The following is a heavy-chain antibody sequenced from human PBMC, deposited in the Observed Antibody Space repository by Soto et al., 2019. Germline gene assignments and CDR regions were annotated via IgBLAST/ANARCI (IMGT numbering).Heavy chain of an antibody. J-gene: IGHJ4*02. D-gene: IGHD4-17*01. CDR1: GGSIRSGGYY. Sequence: QGQLQESGPGLVKPSQTLSLTCTVSGGSIRSGGYYLSWIRQHPGNGLEWIGYIYYSGSTYYNPYPKCRVTISVDTATIQYSLTLSSVTAADRAVYYCARSSQSTVTTCDYWGQGALVSVSA. CDR2: IYYSGST. V-gene: IGHV4-31*03. CDR3: ARSSQSTVTTCDY.